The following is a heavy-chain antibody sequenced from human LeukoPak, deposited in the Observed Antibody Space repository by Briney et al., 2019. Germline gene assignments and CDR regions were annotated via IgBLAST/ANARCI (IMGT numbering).Heavy chain of an antibody. CDR2: FYPEDGET. D-gene: IGHD2-2*01. CDR3: ATVGPGVWGEWGVVPSNWFDP. V-gene: IGHV1-24*01. CDR1: GYTLTELS. J-gene: IGHJ5*02. Sequence: ASVKVSCKVSGYTLTELSMHWLRQAPGKGLEWMGGFYPEDGETIYAQKFQGRVTMTEDTSTDTAYMELSSLRSEDTAVYYCATVGPGVWGEWGVVPSNWFDPWGQGTLVTVSS.